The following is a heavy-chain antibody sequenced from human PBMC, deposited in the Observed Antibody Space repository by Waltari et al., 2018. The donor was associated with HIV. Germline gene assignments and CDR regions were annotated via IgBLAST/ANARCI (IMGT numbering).Heavy chain of an antibody. Sequence: QLTLKDSGPVLVQPTETLTLTCTVPGFSLSNTRMGVSWIRQPPGKALEWLAHILSNEEKSYSTSLKSRRTISKDTSKSQVGLTMSNMDPVDTATYYCARIGDYDYSSGILWFFDYWGQGNLVTVSS. D-gene: IGHD3-16*01. CDR1: GFSLSNTRMG. J-gene: IGHJ4*02. V-gene: IGHV2-26*01. CDR2: ILSNEEK. CDR3: ARIGDYDYSSGILWFFDY.